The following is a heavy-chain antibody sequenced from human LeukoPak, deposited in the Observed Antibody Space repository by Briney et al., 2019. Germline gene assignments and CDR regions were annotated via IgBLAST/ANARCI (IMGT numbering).Heavy chain of an antibody. D-gene: IGHD3-22*01. Sequence: SETLSLTCTVSGGSISSSSYYWGWIRQPPGKGLEWIGSIYYSGSTYYNPSLKSRVTISVDTSKNQFSLKLSSVTAAVTAVYYCARLDYDSSGYFFDYWDQGTLVTVSS. CDR2: IYYSGST. V-gene: IGHV4-39*01. CDR1: GGSISSSSYY. J-gene: IGHJ4*02. CDR3: ARLDYDSSGYFFDY.